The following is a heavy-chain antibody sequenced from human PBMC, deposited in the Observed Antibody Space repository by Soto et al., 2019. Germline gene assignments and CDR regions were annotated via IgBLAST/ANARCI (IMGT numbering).Heavy chain of an antibody. CDR3: ARDEGYCYLQP. CDR1: GGSISSGDYY. V-gene: IGHV4-30-4*01. CDR2: IYYSGST. D-gene: IGHD2-15*01. J-gene: IGHJ1*01. Sequence: QVQLQESGPGLVKPSQTLSLTCTVSGGSISSGDYYWSWSRQPPGKGLEWIGYIYYSGSTYYNPALKCRVTKSVDTSKNQFSLKLSSVTAADTAVEYCARDEGYCYLQPWGQGTRGIFSS.